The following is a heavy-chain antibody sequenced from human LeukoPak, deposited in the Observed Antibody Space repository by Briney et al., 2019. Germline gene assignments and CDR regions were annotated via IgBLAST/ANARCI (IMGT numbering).Heavy chain of an antibody. Sequence: GGSLRLSCAASGFTFSNNEMNWVRQAPGNGLEWLSYISVSGGIMFYADSVKGRFNISRDNAKNSVYLQMSSLKAEDTAVYYCAREYPDNGDGWGYWGQGTLVTVSS. D-gene: IGHD1-1*01. V-gene: IGHV3-48*03. CDR2: ISVSGGIM. CDR3: AREYPDNGDGWGY. CDR1: GFTFSNNE. J-gene: IGHJ4*02.